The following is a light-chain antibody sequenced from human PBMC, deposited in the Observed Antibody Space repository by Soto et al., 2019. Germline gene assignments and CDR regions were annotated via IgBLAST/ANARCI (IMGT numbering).Light chain of an antibody. V-gene: IGLV1-47*02. CDR2: TDN. J-gene: IGLJ3*02. CDR1: SRNIGGYY. Sequence: QSVLTQPPSASGTPGQRVTISCSGSSRNIGGYYVYWYQHLPGTAPKLLIYTDNQRPSGVPDRFSGSKSGTSASLAISGLRSEDEADYYCAAWDDSLSGWVFGGGTKLTVL. CDR3: AAWDDSLSGWV.